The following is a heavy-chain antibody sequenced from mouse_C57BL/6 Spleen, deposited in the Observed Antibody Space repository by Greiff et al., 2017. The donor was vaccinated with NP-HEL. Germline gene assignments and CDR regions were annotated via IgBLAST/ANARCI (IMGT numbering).Heavy chain of an antibody. D-gene: IGHD1-1*01. CDR1: GYAFTNYL. J-gene: IGHJ2*01. CDR2: INPGSGGT. V-gene: IGHV1-54*01. CDR3: ARGPVVANYFDY. Sequence: QVQLKESGAELVRPGTSVKVSCKASGYAFTNYLIEWVKQRPGQGLEWIGVINPGSGGTNYNEKFKGKATLTADKSSSTAYMQLSSLTSEDSAVYFCARGPVVANYFDYWGRGTTLTVSS.